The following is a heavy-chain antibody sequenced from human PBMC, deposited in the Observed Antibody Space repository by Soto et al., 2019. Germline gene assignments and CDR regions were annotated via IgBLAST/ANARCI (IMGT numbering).Heavy chain of an antibody. CDR1: GGSFSGYY. Sequence: SETLSLTCAVYGGSFSGYYWSWIRQPPGKGLEWIGEINHSGSTNYNPSLKSRVTMSVDTSKSQFSLKLSSVTAADTAVYYCARDYGAGTYGIDYWGQGPLVTVSS. CDR3: ARDYGAGTYGIDY. J-gene: IGHJ4*02. D-gene: IGHD3-10*01. CDR2: INHSGST. V-gene: IGHV4-34*01.